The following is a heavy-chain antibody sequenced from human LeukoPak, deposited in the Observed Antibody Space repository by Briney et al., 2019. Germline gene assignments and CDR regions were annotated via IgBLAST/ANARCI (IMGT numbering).Heavy chain of an antibody. V-gene: IGHV4-61*02. CDR2: IYTSGGT. Sequence: SETLSLTCTVSGGSISSGSYYWSWIRQPAGKGLEWIGRIYTSGGTNYNPSLKSRVIISVDTSKNQFSLKLSSVTAADTAVYYCARDYDFWSGYSDYWGQGTLLTVSS. CDR3: ARDYDFWSGYSDY. CDR1: GGSISSGSYY. D-gene: IGHD3-3*01. J-gene: IGHJ4*02.